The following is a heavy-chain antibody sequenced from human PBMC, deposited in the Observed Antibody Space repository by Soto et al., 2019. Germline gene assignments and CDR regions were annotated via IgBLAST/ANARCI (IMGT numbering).Heavy chain of an antibody. CDR1: GFTFSSYA. D-gene: IGHD4-17*01. J-gene: IGHJ4*02. CDR2: ISGSGGST. Sequence: GGSLRLSCAASGFTFSSYAMSWVRQAPGKGLEWVSAISGSGGSTYYADSVKGRFTISRDNSKNTLYLQMNSLRAEDTAVYYCAKVFHLTVTNYVDYWGQGTLVTVSS. CDR3: AKVFHLTVTNYVDY. V-gene: IGHV3-23*01.